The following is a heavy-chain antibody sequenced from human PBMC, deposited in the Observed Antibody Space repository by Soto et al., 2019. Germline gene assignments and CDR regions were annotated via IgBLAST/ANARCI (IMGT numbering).Heavy chain of an antibody. Sequence: PGGSLRLSCAASGFTFTSYWTSWVRQAPGKGLEWVANIKQDGSEKYYVDSVRGRFTISRDNAKNSMYLQMNSLRAEDTAVYYCARDLPYESSGYYFRFDPWGHGTLATVSS. V-gene: IGHV3-7*01. CDR2: IKQDGSEK. CDR3: ARDLPYESSGYYFRFDP. J-gene: IGHJ5*02. D-gene: IGHD3-22*01. CDR1: GFTFTSYW.